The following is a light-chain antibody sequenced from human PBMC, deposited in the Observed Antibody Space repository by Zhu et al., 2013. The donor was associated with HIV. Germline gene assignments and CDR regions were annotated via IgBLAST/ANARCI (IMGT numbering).Light chain of an antibody. CDR2: AAS. Sequence: EIVMTQSPATLSVSPGDRATLSCRASQSISSNLAWFQQKPGQAPRLLIYAASTRATGIPARFSGSGYGTEFTLTISSLQSEDFAVYYCQQYHNWPPLTFGGRDQGGDQT. CDR3: QQYHNWPPLT. J-gene: IGKJ4*01. CDR1: QSISSN. V-gene: IGKV3-15*01.